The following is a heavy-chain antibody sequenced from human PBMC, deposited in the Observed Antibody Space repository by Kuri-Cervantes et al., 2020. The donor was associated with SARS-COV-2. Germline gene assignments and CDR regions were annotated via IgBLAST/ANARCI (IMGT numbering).Heavy chain of an antibody. CDR1: GFTFTSSA. CDR3: AASLLYRIYYYYGMDV. J-gene: IGHJ6*02. D-gene: IGHD1-26*01. V-gene: IGHV1-58*01. CDR2: IVVGSGNT. Sequence: SVKVSCKASGFTFTSSAVQWVRQARGQRLEWIGWIVVGSGNTNYAQKFQERVTITRDMSTSTAYTELSSLRSEDTAVYYCAASLLYRIYYYYGMDVRGQGTTVTVSS.